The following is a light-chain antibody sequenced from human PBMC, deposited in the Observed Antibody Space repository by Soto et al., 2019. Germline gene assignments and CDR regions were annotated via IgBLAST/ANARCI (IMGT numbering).Light chain of an antibody. Sequence: QSVLAQPPSISAAPGQKVTISCSRSSSNIGGNYVSWYQHVPRTAPKLLIYDNYKRASGSPDRFSASKSGTSATLGITGLQTGDEADYYCGTWDSSLDTVVFGGGTQLTVL. CDR1: SSNIGGNY. CDR2: DNY. CDR3: GTWDSSLDTVV. J-gene: IGLJ2*01. V-gene: IGLV1-51*01.